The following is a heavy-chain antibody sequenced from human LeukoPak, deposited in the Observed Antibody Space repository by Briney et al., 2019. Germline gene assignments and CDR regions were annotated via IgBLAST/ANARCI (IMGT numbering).Heavy chain of an antibody. CDR2: IWYDGTSK. Sequence: PGGSLRLSCAASGFSLSAYGVHWVRQAPGKGLEWVAVIWYDGTSKDYADSEKGRFTFSRDSSKNTLYLQMNSLTVEDTAVYYCARSQSSSLIDYWGQGTLVTVSS. CDR1: GFSLSAYG. V-gene: IGHV3-33*01. D-gene: IGHD6-13*01. J-gene: IGHJ4*02. CDR3: ARSQSSSLIDY.